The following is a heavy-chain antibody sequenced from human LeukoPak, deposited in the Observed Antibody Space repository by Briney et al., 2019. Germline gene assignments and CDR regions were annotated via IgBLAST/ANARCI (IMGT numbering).Heavy chain of an antibody. V-gene: IGHV5-51*01. CDR3: ARAPDSDSGYDYFDY. Sequence: GESLKISCKGSGYSFTTYWIGWVRQVPGKGLEWMGIIYPGDSDTRYSPSFQGQVTISADKSITTAYLQWRSLKASDTAMYYCARAPDSDSGYDYFDYWGQGTLVTVSS. J-gene: IGHJ4*02. CDR2: IYPGDSDT. CDR1: GYSFTTYW. D-gene: IGHD5-12*01.